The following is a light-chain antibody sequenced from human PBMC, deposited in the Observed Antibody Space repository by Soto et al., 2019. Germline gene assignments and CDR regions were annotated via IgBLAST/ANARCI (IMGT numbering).Light chain of an antibody. CDR2: DVS. Sequence: DIQMTQSPSTLSASVGDRVTITCRASQSISTWLAWYQQKPGKAPKLLIYDVSNLQSGVPSRFSGSASGTQFTLTIGSLQPDDSAIYHCQQYSTHSTFGQGTKLEIK. J-gene: IGKJ2*01. CDR3: QQYSTHST. V-gene: IGKV1-5*01. CDR1: QSISTW.